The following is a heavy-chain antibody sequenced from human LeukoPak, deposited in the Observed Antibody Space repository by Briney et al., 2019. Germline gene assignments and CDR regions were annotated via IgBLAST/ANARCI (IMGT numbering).Heavy chain of an antibody. Sequence: AESLTLYCTASGGSVSSYPWTLFRQPSGKGLEWIGYIYYSGSTNYNPSLKSRVTISVDTSKNQFSLKLSSVTAADTAVYYCATYDSSGYKFDYWGQGTLVTVSS. J-gene: IGHJ4*02. V-gene: IGHV4-59*08. CDR3: ATYDSSGYKFDY. CDR1: GGSVSSYP. CDR2: IYYSGST. D-gene: IGHD3-22*01.